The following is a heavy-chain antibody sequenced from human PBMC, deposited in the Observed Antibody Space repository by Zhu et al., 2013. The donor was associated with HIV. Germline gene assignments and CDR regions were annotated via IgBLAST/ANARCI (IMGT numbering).Heavy chain of an antibody. V-gene: IGHV1-8*01. J-gene: IGHJ6*02. Sequence: QVQLVQSGAEVKKPGASVKVSCKASGYTFTSYDINWVRQATGQGLEWMGWMNPNSGNTGYAQKFQGGVTMTRNTSISTAYMELSSLRSEDTAVYYCARAPRRGYCTNGVCYNKYYYYGMDVWGQGTTVTVSS. CDR1: GYTFTSYD. D-gene: IGHD2-8*01. CDR2: MNPNSGNT. CDR3: ARAPRRGYCTNGVCYNKYYYYGMDV.